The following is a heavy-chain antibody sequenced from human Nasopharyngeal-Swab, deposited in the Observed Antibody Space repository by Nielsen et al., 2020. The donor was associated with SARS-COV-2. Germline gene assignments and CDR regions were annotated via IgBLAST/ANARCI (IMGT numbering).Heavy chain of an antibody. V-gene: IGHV1-69*13. CDR3: AGPGSSSSGDYYYGMDV. Sequence: SVKVSCKASGGTFSSYAISWVRQAPGQGLEWMGGIIPIFGTANYAQKFQGRVTITADESTSTAYMELSSLRSEDTAVYYCAGPGSSSSGDYYYGMDVWGKGTTVTVSS. D-gene: IGHD6-6*01. CDR2: IIPIFGTA. CDR1: GGTFSSYA. J-gene: IGHJ6*04.